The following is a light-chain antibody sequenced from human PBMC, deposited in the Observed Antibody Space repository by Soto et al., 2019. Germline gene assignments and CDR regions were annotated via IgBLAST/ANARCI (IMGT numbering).Light chain of an antibody. CDR3: QRRGNWPL. Sequence: EIVITRSPASRAGTPGESPTLSFRASESVRSYLAWYQQKPGQAPRLLIYGATTRATGIPARFSGSGSGTDLTLYVCGPGPADFAVYHCQRRGNWPLFGQGTLLEI. J-gene: IGKJ5*01. V-gene: IGKV3-11*01. CDR1: ESVRSY. CDR2: GAT.